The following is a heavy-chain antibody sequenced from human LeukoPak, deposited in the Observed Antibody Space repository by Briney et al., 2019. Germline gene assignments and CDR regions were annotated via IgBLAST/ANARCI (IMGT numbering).Heavy chain of an antibody. CDR3: ARDRVGSGWPRPWYFEF. J-gene: IGHJ4*02. V-gene: IGHV1-2*02. CDR1: GYTVTGYY. Sequence: ASVKVSCKPSGYTVTGYYLPWVLQAPGQGLEWVGWINPNTGATIYAEKFQGRVTMTRDTSIDTAYMEMRSLRSDDTAVFYCARDRVGSGWPRPWYFEFWGQGTLITVSS. D-gene: IGHD6-19*01. CDR2: INPNTGAT.